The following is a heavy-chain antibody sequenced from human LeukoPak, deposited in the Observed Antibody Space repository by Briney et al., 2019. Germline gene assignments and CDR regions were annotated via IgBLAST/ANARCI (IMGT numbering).Heavy chain of an antibody. Sequence: ASVKVSCKASGYTFTGYYMHLVRQAPGQGLEWMGRINPNSGGTNYAQKFQGRVTMTRDTSISTAYMELSRLRSDDTAVYYCARPILLWFVEDHDAFDIWGQGTMVTVSS. CDR2: INPNSGGT. J-gene: IGHJ3*02. V-gene: IGHV1-2*06. CDR3: ARPILLWFVEDHDAFDI. D-gene: IGHD3-10*01. CDR1: GYTFTGYY.